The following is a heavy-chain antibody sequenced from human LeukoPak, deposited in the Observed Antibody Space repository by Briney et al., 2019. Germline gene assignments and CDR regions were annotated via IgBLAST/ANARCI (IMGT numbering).Heavy chain of an antibody. Sequence: PGGSLRLSCAASGFTFSSYGMHWVRQAPGKGLEWVAVIWYDGSNKYYADSVKGRFTISRDNSKNTLYLQMNSLRAEDTAVYYCARTPSGGAPDYYGMDVWGKGTTVTVSS. CDR3: ARTPSGGAPDYYGMDV. CDR2: IWYDGSNK. J-gene: IGHJ6*04. V-gene: IGHV3-33*01. CDR1: GFTFSSYG. D-gene: IGHD2-2*01.